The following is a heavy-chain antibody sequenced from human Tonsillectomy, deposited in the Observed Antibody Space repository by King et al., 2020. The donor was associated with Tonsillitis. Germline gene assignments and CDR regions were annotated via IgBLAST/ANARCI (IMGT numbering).Heavy chain of an antibody. D-gene: IGHD3-22*01. CDR3: ARDLGYYYDSSGYYMLAY. J-gene: IGHJ4*02. CDR2: ISGYNGNT. V-gene: IGHV1-18*01. Sequence: QGQLVQSGAEVKKSGASVKVSCKASGYTFTSYGISWVRQAPGQGLEWMGWISGYNGNTNYAQKFQGRVTMTTDTSTSTAYMELRSLRSDDTAVYYCARDLGYYYDSSGYYMLAYWGQGTLVTVSS. CDR1: GYTFTSYG.